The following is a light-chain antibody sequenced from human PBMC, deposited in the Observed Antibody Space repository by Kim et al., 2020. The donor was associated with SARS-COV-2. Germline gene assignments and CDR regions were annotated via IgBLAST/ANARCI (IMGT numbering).Light chain of an antibody. CDR1: KLGDKY. Sequence: VAPGQTASITCSGDKLGDKYACWYQQKPGQSPVLVIYQDSKRPSGIPERFSGSNSGNTATLTISGTQAMDEADYYCQAWDSSTWWVFGGGTQLTVL. CDR2: QDS. CDR3: QAWDSSTWWV. V-gene: IGLV3-1*01. J-gene: IGLJ2*01.